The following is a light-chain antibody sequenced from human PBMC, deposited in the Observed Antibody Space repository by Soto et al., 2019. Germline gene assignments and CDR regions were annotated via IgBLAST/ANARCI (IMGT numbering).Light chain of an antibody. CDR1: SSNIGAGYD. V-gene: IGLV1-40*01. CDR2: GTS. J-gene: IGLJ2*01. CDR3: SSFTISRNTVI. Sequence: QSVLTQPPSVSGAPGQRVTISCTGSSSNIGAGYDVHWSQQLPGTVPKFLIYGTSNRPSGVPDRFSGSKSGNTASLTISGLQAEDEADYYCSSFTISRNTVIFGGGTKLTVL.